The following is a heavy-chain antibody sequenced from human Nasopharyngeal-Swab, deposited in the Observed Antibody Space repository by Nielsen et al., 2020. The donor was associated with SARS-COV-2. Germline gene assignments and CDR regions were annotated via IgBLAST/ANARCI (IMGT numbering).Heavy chain of an antibody. V-gene: IGHV1-58*02. CDR3: AADVVVVRGMNV. CDR2: IVVGSGNT. Sequence: SVKVSCKASGFTFTSSAMQWVRQARGQRLEWIGWIVVGSGNTNYAQKFQERVTITRDMSTSTANMELSSLRSEDTAVYYCAADVVVVRGMNVWGQGTTVTVSS. CDR1: GFTFTSSA. D-gene: IGHD2-15*01. J-gene: IGHJ6*02.